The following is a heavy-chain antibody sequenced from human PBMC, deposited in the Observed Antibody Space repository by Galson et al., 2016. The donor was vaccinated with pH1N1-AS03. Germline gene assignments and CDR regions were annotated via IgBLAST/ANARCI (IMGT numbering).Heavy chain of an antibody. CDR3: WAYCYGSGTKNCY. J-gene: IGHJ4*02. CDR2: INNSGDT. CDR1: GGSISDYY. V-gene: IGHV4-34*01. D-gene: IGHD3-10*01. Sequence: ETLSLTCAVYGGSISDYYWTWLRQAPGKGPEWIGEINNSGDTTYNASLESRVTISGDTSTRQFSLKVTSVTAADTALYYCWAYCYGSGTKNCYWGQGTLVTVSS.